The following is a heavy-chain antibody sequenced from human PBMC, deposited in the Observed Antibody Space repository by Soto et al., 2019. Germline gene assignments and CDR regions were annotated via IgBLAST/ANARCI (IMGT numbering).Heavy chain of an antibody. CDR3: ARGEGVDAVTPKNGMDV. D-gene: IGHD4-17*01. J-gene: IGHJ6*02. CDR2: IIPIFGTA. Sequence: QVQLVQSGAEVKKPGSSVKVSCKASGGTFSSYAISWVRQAPGQGLEWMGGIIPIFGTANYAQKFQGRVTITADEATSTAYMERSSLRSEDTAVYYCARGEGVDAVTPKNGMDVWGQGTTVTVS. V-gene: IGHV1-69*01. CDR1: GGTFSSYA.